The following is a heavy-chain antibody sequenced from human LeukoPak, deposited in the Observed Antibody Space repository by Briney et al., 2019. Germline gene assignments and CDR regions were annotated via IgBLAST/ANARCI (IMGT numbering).Heavy chain of an antibody. CDR2: IRSKAYGGTT. CDR1: GFTFGDYA. J-gene: IGHJ4*02. D-gene: IGHD3-22*01. Sequence: PGGSLRLSCTASGFTFGDYAMSWFRQAPGKGLEWVGFIRSKAYGGTTEYAASVKGRFTISRDDSKSIAYLQMNSLKTEDTAVYYCTRAFDSSGYPILGYYFDYWGQGTLVTVSS. V-gene: IGHV3-49*03. CDR3: TRAFDSSGYPILGYYFDY.